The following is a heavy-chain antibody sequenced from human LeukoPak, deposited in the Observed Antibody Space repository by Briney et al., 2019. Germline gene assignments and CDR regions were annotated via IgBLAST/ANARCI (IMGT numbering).Heavy chain of an antibody. CDR2: INPSGGST. J-gene: IGHJ6*02. V-gene: IGHV1-46*01. Sequence: ASVKVSCKASGYTFINYYMHWVRQAPGQRLEWMGIINPSGGSTSYAQKFQGRVTMTRDTSTSTVDMELSSLRFEDTAVYYCAREAYGSGRRLGMDVWGQGTTVTVSS. CDR1: GYTFINYY. D-gene: IGHD3-10*01. CDR3: AREAYGSGRRLGMDV.